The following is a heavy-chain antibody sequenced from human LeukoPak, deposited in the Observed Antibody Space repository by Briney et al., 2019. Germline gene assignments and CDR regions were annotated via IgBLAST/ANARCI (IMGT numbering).Heavy chain of an antibody. CDR2: ISSGSRTI. CDR1: GFTFSSYS. D-gene: IGHD7-27*01. J-gene: IGHJ4*02. V-gene: IGHV3-48*01. CDR3: ARESITGDRDFDY. Sequence: GGSLRLSCAASGFTFSSYSMNWVRQAPGRGLEWVSYISSGSRTIYYADSVKGRFTISRDKARKSLYLLMNSLRADDTAVYYCARESITGDRDFDYWGQGTLITVSS.